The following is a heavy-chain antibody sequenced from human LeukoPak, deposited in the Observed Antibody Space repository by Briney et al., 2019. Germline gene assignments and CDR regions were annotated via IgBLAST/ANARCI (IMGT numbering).Heavy chain of an antibody. D-gene: IGHD3-22*01. V-gene: IGHV3-33*06. Sequence: PGRSLRLSCAASGFTFSSYGMHWVRQAPGKGLEWVAVIWYDGSNKYYADSVKGRFTISRDNSKNTLYLQTNSLRAEDTAVYYCAKVVVVGGVAFDIWGQGTMVTVSS. CDR1: GFTFSSYG. CDR3: AKVVVVGGVAFDI. J-gene: IGHJ3*02. CDR2: IWYDGSNK.